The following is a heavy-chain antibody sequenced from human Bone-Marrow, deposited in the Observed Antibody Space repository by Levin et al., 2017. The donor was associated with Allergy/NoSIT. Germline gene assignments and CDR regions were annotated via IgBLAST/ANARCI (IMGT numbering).Heavy chain of an antibody. CDR3: ARKTTDQDFDY. D-gene: IGHD4-17*01. V-gene: IGHV4-34*01. Sequence: PSETLSLTCAVYGGSFSGYYWSWIRQPPGKGLEWIGEINHSGSTNYNPSLKSRVTISVDTSKNQFSLKLSSVTAADTAVYYCARKTTDQDFDYWGQGTLVTVSS. CDR2: INHSGST. J-gene: IGHJ4*02. CDR1: GGSFSGYY.